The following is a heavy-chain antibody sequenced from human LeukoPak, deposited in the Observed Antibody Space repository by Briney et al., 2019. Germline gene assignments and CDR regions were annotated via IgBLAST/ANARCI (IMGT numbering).Heavy chain of an antibody. V-gene: IGHV3-23*01. J-gene: IGHJ4*02. CDR2: ISGSGGST. D-gene: IGHD3-9*01. CDR3: AKAGEWVYYDILTGVDY. CDR1: GFTFSNYA. Sequence: GGSLRLSCAASGFTFSNYAMSWVRQAPGKGLERVSTISGSGGSTYYADSVKGRFTISRDNSKNTLYLQMNSLRAEDTAVYYCAKAGEWVYYDILTGVDYWGQGTLVTVSS.